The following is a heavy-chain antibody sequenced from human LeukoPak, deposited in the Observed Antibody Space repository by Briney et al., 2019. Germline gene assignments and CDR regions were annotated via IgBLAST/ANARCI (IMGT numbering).Heavy chain of an antibody. J-gene: IGHJ3*02. CDR2: VYASGST. Sequence: SETLSLTCTVSGGSISTYYWSWIRQSAGKGLEWIGRVYASGSTNYNPSLKSRVTMSVDTSNNQFSLMLRFVTAADTAVYYCARINYDGAFDIWGQGTMVTVSS. CDR3: ARINYDGAFDI. D-gene: IGHD3-3*01. V-gene: IGHV4-4*07. CDR1: GGSISTYY.